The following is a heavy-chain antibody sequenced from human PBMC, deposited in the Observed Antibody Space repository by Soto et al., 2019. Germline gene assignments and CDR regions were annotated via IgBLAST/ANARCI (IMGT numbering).Heavy chain of an antibody. V-gene: IGHV4-61*01. CDR1: GDSVSSASYY. Sequence: SETLSLTCTVSGDSVSSASYYWSWIRQPPGKGLEWIGYIYYTGNAKYSPSLKSRVAIAIDTSKNQFSLNLTSVTTADTAVYYCATWTTAGIGAFDIWGQGTMVTVSS. CDR3: ATWTTAGIGAFDI. CDR2: IYYTGNA. D-gene: IGHD6-13*01. J-gene: IGHJ3*02.